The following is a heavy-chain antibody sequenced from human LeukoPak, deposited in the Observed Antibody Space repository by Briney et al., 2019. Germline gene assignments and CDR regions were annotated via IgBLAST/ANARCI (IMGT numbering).Heavy chain of an antibody. D-gene: IGHD6-6*01. V-gene: IGHV3-23*01. Sequence: GESLKISCAASGFTFSNYAMNWVRQAPGKGLEWVSGFSGSGDNTYYADSVKGRFTISRDSSKNTLYLQMDTLRAEDTAIYYCAKGVTSSSYSALHYWGQGTLVTVSS. J-gene: IGHJ4*02. CDR1: GFTFSNYA. CDR3: AKGVTSSSYSALHY. CDR2: FSGSGDNT.